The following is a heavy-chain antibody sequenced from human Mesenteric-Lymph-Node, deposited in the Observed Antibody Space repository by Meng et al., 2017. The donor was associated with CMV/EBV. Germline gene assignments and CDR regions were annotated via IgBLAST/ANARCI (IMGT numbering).Heavy chain of an antibody. D-gene: IGHD6-13*01. J-gene: IGHJ5*02. CDR1: GGTFTSYT. CDR2: IIPILGIA. CDR3: AGGIAAAGSRWFDP. Sequence: QVQLVQSGVEVKKPGSSVKVSCKASGGTFTSYTISWVRQAPGQGLEWMGRIIPILGIANYAQKFHGRVTITADKSTSTAYMELSSLRSEDTAVYYCAGGIAAAGSRWFDPWGQGTLVVASS. V-gene: IGHV1-69*02.